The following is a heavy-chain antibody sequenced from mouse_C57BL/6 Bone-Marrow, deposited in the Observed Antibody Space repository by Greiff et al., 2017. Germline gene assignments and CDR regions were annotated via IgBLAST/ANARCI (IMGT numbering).Heavy chain of an antibody. Sequence: EVKLVESGGDLVKPGGSLKLSCAASGFTFSSYGMSWVRQTPDKRLEWVATISSGGSYTSYPDSVKGRFTISRDNAKNTLYLQMSSLKSEDTAMYYCARTNYYGSSPYYYAMAYWGQGTSVTVSA. J-gene: IGHJ4*01. V-gene: IGHV5-6*02. CDR1: GFTFSSYG. CDR2: ISSGGSYT. CDR3: ARTNYYGSSPYYYAMAY. D-gene: IGHD1-1*01.